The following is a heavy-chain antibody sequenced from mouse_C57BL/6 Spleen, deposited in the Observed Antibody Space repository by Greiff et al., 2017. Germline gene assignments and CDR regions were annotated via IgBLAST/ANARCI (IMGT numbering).Heavy chain of an antibody. V-gene: IGHV7-3*01. J-gene: IGHJ4*01. D-gene: IGHD2-4*01. Sequence: EVKLVESGGGLVQPGGSLSLSCAASGFTFTDYYMSWVRQPPGKALEWLGFIRNKANGYTTEYSASVKGRFTISRDNSQSILYLQMNALRAEDSATYYCARYADYDYAMDYWSQGTSVTVSS. CDR3: ARYADYDYAMDY. CDR1: GFTFTDYY. CDR2: IRNKANGYTT.